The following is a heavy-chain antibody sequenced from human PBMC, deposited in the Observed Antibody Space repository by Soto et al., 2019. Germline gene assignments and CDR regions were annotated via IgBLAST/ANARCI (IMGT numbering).Heavy chain of an antibody. CDR1: GFTFRTYW. CDR3: VRDGSTSWYSYDYHGMDV. D-gene: IGHD5-18*01. V-gene: IGHV3-7*05. J-gene: IGHJ6*02. CDR2: INLDGSEK. Sequence: EVQLVESGGGLVQPGGSLRLSCAASGFTFRTYWLSWVRQVPGKGLEWVANINLDGSEKNYVDSVKGRFTISRDNARNAMYLQMGSLRAEDTALYYCVRDGSTSWYSYDYHGMDVWGQGTTVTVSS.